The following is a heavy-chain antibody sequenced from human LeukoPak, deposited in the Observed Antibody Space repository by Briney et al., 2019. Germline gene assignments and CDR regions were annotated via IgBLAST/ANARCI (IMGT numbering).Heavy chain of an antibody. CDR3: ARGVSYLGAFDI. CDR1: GFTFSSYA. CDR2: ISYDGSNK. V-gene: IGHV3-30*04. J-gene: IGHJ3*02. D-gene: IGHD3-16*01. Sequence: GGSLRLSCAASGFTFSSYAMHWVRQAPGKGLEWVAVISYDGSNKYYADSVKGRFTISRDNSKNTLYLQMNSLRAEDTAVYYCARGVSYLGAFDIWGQGTMVTVSS.